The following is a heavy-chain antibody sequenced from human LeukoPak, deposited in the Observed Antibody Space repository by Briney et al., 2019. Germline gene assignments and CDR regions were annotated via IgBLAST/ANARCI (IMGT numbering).Heavy chain of an antibody. J-gene: IGHJ4*01. CDR3: ARDHRFAFDN. CDR1: GFNFIDYS. V-gene: IGHV3-48*01. CDR2: IGISSGNT. Sequence: GGSLRLSCVASGFNFIDYSMNGFRQAPGKGLEWISYIGISSGNTKYADSVKGRFTISRDKARNSLYLQMNSLRVEDTAVYYCARDHRFAFDNWGHGTLVTVSS.